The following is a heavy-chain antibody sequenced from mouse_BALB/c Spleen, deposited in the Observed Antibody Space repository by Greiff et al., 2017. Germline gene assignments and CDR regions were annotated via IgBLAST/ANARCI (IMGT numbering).Heavy chain of an antibody. CDR2: INSNGGST. CDR1: GFTFSSYG. V-gene: IGHV5-6-3*01. Sequence: DVMLVESGGGLVQPGGSLKLSCAASGFTFSSYGMSWVRQTPDKRLELVATINSNGGSTYYPDSVKGRFTISRDNAKNTLCLQMSSLKSEDTAMYYCARDIYYYGSSYFDYWGQGTLVTVSA. CDR3: ARDIYYYGSSYFDY. D-gene: IGHD1-1*01. J-gene: IGHJ3*01.